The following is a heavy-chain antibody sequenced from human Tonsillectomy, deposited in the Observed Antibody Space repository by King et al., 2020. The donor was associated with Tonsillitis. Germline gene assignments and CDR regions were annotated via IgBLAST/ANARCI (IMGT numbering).Heavy chain of an antibody. Sequence: VQLVESGAELKKPGASVKVSCKASGYTFTSYGISWVRQAPGQGLEWMGWISAYNGHTNYAQKLQGRVTMTTDTSTNTAYMELRSLRSDDTAVYYCARDLKYYYDRSGYFFDYWGQGTLVTVSS. J-gene: IGHJ4*02. CDR1: GYTFTSYG. D-gene: IGHD3-22*01. CDR3: ARDLKYYYDRSGYFFDY. V-gene: IGHV1-18*04. CDR2: ISAYNGHT.